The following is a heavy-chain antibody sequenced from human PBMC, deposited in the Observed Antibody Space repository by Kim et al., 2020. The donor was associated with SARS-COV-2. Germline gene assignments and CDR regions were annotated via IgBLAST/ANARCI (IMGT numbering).Heavy chain of an antibody. D-gene: IGHD3-3*01. J-gene: IGHJ4*02. Sequence: SETLSLNCTVSGGSISSSSYYWGWIRQPPGKGLEWIGSVYYSGGPYYNPSLTSRVTISVDTSKNQFSLKLSSVTAADTAVYYCARLGRSHDFWTGYPLDCWGQGTLVTVSS. CDR2: VYYSGGP. CDR3: ARLGRSHDFWTGYPLDC. CDR1: GGSISSSSYY. V-gene: IGHV4-39*01.